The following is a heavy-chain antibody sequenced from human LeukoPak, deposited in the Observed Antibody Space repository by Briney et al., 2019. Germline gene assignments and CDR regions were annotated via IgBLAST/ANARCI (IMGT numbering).Heavy chain of an antibody. J-gene: IGHJ4*02. CDR3: ARDNHYYDSSGPQGY. Sequence: GGSLRLSCAASGFTFSSYEMNWVRQAPGKGLEWVSYISSSGSTIYYADSVKGRFTISRDNAKNSLYLQMNSLRAEDTAVYYCARDNHYYDSSGPQGYWGQGTLVTVSS. V-gene: IGHV3-48*03. CDR1: GFTFSSYE. CDR2: ISSSGSTI. D-gene: IGHD3-22*01.